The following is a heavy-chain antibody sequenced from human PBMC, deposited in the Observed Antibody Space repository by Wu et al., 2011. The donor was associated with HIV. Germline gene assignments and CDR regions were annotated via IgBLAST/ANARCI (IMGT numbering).Heavy chain of an antibody. CDR3: ARDFGGDEEY. Sequence: QVQLVQSGAEVKKPGSSVKVSCKASGGTFSRYAISWVRQAPGQGLEWMGRIIAIFGTAKYAQKFQGRVTITADKSTSTAYMELSSLRSEDTAVYYCARDFGGDEEYWGQGTLVTVSS. J-gene: IGHJ4*02. V-gene: IGHV1-69*14. D-gene: IGHD2-21*01. CDR2: IIAIFGTA. CDR1: GGTFSRYA.